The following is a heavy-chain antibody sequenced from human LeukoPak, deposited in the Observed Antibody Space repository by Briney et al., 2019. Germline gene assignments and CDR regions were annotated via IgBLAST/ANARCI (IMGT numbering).Heavy chain of an antibody. Sequence: SVKVSCKASGFTFTSSAMQWVRQARGQRLEWIGWIVVGSGNTNYAQKFQERVTITRDMSTSTAYMELSRLRSDDTAVYYCAREGSEYYDILTGSYLGAFDIWGQGTMVTVSS. CDR1: GFTFTSSA. J-gene: IGHJ3*02. D-gene: IGHD3-9*01. CDR3: AREGSEYYDILTGSYLGAFDI. V-gene: IGHV1-58*02. CDR2: IVVGSGNT.